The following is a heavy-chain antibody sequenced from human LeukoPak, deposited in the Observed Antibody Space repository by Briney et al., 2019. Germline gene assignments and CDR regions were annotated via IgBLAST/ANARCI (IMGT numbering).Heavy chain of an antibody. V-gene: IGHV3-23*01. CDR1: GFIFNNYA. CDR2: ISGTGATT. J-gene: IGHJ4*02. CDR3: AKDQRFGDLDDY. Sequence: GGSLRLSCAASGFIFNNYAMSWVRQAPGKGLEWVSSISGTGATTYYADSVKGRFAISRDNSKNTLYLQMSSLIAEDTAVYYCAKDQRFGDLDDYRGQGTLITVSS. D-gene: IGHD3-10*01.